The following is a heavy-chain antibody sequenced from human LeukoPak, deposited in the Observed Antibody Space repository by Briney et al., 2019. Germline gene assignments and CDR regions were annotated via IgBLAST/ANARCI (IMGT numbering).Heavy chain of an antibody. CDR2: INQDESNA. V-gene: IGHV3-74*01. D-gene: IGHD5-24*01. CDR3: GRGGDGIDI. J-gene: IGHJ3*02. Sequence: PGGSLRLSCAVSGFSFRNYLMHWVRQAPGQGLVWVSRINQDESNAYANSVKGRFIISRDNAKNMLYLQMNDLRAEDTAVYFCGRGGDGIDIWGQGTTVIVSS. CDR1: GFSFRNYL.